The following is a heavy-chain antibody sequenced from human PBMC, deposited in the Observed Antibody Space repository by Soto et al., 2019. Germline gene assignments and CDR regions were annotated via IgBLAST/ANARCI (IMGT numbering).Heavy chain of an antibody. CDR3: TCRPPRGDYNKYSRNY. CDR2: IKDDGTEK. Sequence: EVQLVASGGGLVQPGGSLRLSCAASGFTFSRFWMSWVRQAPGKGLEWVANIKDDGTEKYYVDSVKGRFTISRDNAKNSQFLQMNSLRAEDTAVYFGTCRPPRGDYNKYSRNYWGQGTQVTVSS. J-gene: IGHJ4*02. CDR1: GFTFSRFW. V-gene: IGHV3-7*03. D-gene: IGHD4-4*01.